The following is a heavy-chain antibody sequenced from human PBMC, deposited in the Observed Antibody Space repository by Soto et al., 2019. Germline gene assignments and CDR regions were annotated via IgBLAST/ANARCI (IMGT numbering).Heavy chain of an antibody. Sequence: GASVNGSWKASGYTFTSYAMHWVRQAPGQRLEWMGWINAGNGNTKYSQKFQGRVTITRDTSASTAYMELSSLRSEDTAVYYCARETSSSWYGMDVWGQGTTVTVS. V-gene: IGHV1-3*01. CDR1: GYTFTSYA. CDR2: INAGNGNT. D-gene: IGHD6-13*01. J-gene: IGHJ6*02. CDR3: ARETSSSWYGMDV.